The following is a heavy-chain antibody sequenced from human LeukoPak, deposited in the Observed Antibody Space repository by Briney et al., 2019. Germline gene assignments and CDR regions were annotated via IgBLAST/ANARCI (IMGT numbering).Heavy chain of an antibody. CDR3: ARSHSGWQGHNNWFDP. D-gene: IGHD6-19*01. CDR1: GYSISSDKY. V-gene: IGHV4-38-2*01. J-gene: IGHJ5*02. CDR2: IYHTGST. Sequence: PSETLSLACEVSGYSISSDKYWGWIRQPPGKGLEWIGSIYHTGSTYYNPSLKSRVSISVDTPKNQFSLKFTSVTAADTAVYYCARSHSGWQGHNNWFDPWGQGTLVTVSS.